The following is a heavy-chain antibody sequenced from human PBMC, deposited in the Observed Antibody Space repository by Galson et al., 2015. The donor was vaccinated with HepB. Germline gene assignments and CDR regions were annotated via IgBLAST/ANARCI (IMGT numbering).Heavy chain of an antibody. V-gene: IGHV3-48*04. CDR2: ISSSSSTI. D-gene: IGHD6-19*01. Sequence: SLRLSCAASGFTFSSYSMNWVRQAPGKGLEWVSYISSSSSTIYYADSVKGRFTISRDNAKNSLYLQMNSLRAEDTAVYYCARDQYLAPDRSGYSSGWIFDYWGQGTLVTVSS. CDR1: GFTFSSYS. J-gene: IGHJ4*02. CDR3: ARDQYLAPDRSGYSSGWIFDY.